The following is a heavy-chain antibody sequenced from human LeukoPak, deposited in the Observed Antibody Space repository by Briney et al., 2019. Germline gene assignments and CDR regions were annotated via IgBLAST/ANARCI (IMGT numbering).Heavy chain of an antibody. J-gene: IGHJ4*02. CDR3: AKDNLRVGATLYYFDY. CDR1: GFTFSSYA. V-gene: IGHV3-30*02. CDR2: IRYDESNK. D-gene: IGHD1-26*01. Sequence: GGSLRLSCAGSGFTFSSYAMSWVRQAPGKGLEWVAFIRYDESNKYYADSVKGRFTISRDNSKNTLYLQMNSLRAEDTAVYYCAKDNLRVGATLYYFDYWGQGTLVTVSS.